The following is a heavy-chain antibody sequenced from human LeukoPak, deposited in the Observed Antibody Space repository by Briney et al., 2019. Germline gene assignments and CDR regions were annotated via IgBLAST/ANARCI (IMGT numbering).Heavy chain of an antibody. D-gene: IGHD3-10*01. CDR2: IYYSGST. V-gene: IGHV4-39*01. CDR1: GGSISSSSYY. CDR3: ARHQTGYYFDY. Sequence: SETLSLTCTVSGGSISSSSYYWGWIRQPPGKGLEWIGSIYYSGSTYYNPSLKSRVTISVDTSKNQFSLKLSSVTAADTAVYYCARHQTGYYFDYWGQGTLVAVSS. J-gene: IGHJ4*02.